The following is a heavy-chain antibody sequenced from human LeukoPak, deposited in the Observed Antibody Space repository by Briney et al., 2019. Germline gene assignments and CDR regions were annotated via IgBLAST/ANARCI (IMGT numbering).Heavy chain of an antibody. D-gene: IGHD3-10*01. J-gene: IGHJ4*02. Sequence: GGSLRLSCAASGFTFSSYAMSWVRQAPGKGLEWVSAISGSGGSTYYADSVKGRFTISRDNSKNTLYLQMNSLRAEDTAVYYCAKEAQKLLWFGELLYPHSYWGQGTLVTVSS. CDR1: GFTFSSYA. V-gene: IGHV3-23*01. CDR3: AKEAQKLLWFGELLYPHSY. CDR2: ISGSGGST.